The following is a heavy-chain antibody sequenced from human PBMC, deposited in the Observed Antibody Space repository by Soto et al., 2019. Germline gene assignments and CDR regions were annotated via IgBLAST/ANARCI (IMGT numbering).Heavy chain of an antibody. D-gene: IGHD3-22*01. CDR1: GFTVSSNF. CDR3: ARNYDSTAGSAFDS. V-gene: IGHV3-53*01. J-gene: IGHJ3*02. CDR2: IYSGGST. Sequence: EVLLVESGGGLIQPGGSLRLSCAASGFTVSSNFMSWVRQAPGKGLEWVSVIYSGGSTYYADSVKGRFTISRDNSKNTLYLQMNSLRAEDTGVYYCARNYDSTAGSAFDSWCQGTMGTVSS.